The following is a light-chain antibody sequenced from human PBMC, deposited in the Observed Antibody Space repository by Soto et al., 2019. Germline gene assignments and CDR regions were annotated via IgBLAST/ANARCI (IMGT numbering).Light chain of an antibody. Sequence: QSALTQPRSVSGSPGQSVTISCTGTSSDVGGYNYVTWYQHHPGKAPKLMISDVNKRASGVSDRFSGSKSGNTASLTISGLQAEDEADYYCCSFAGRVFVFGTGTQLTVL. J-gene: IGLJ7*01. CDR1: SSDVGGYNY. CDR2: DVN. CDR3: CSFAGRVFV. V-gene: IGLV2-11*01.